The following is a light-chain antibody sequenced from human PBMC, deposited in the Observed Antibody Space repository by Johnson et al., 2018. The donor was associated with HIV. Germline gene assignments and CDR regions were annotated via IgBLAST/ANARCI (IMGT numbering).Light chain of an antibody. CDR1: SSNIGNNY. CDR2: ENN. CDR3: GTWDSSLSAYV. V-gene: IGLV1-51*02. J-gene: IGLJ1*01. Sequence: QSVLTQPPSVSAAPGQTVTISCSGSSSNIGNNYVSWYQQLPRGAPKLLIYENNKRPSGIPDRFSGSKSGTSATLDITGLQSGDEADYYCGTWDSSLSAYVFGNGTKVTVL.